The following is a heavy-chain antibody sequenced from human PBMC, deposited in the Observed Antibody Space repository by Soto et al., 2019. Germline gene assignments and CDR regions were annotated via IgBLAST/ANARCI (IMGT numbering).Heavy chain of an antibody. D-gene: IGHD6-6*01. Sequence: QVPLVRSGAEVKKPGASVKVSCKASGYTFLRYGIPGVRKAPGQGLEWMGWISAYNDHTNYGKKFQDRVSMTTDTSSNTAYLEVRSLRSDDTAFYISARVFRWCSSSWGFDYWGQGTLVTVSS. V-gene: IGHV1-18*01. J-gene: IGHJ4*02. CDR2: ISAYNDHT. CDR3: ARVFRWCSSSWGFDY. CDR1: GYTFLRYG.